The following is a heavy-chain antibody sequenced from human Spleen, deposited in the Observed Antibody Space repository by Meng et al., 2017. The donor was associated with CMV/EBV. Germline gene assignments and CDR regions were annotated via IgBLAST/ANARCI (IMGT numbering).Heavy chain of an antibody. Sequence: GGSLRLSCAASGFTFSNYAMHWVRQAPGKGLEWVAVISYDGSNKYSADSVKGRSTISRDNSNNTLYLQMNSLRAEDTAVYYCAKDGLRVAVAATGFDYWGQGTLVTVSS. J-gene: IGHJ4*02. CDR2: ISYDGSNK. CDR3: AKDGLRVAVAATGFDY. D-gene: IGHD6-19*01. V-gene: IGHV3-30-3*01. CDR1: GFTFSNYA.